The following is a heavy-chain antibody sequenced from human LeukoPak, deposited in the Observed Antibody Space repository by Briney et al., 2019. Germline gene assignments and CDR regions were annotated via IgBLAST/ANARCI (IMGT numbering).Heavy chain of an antibody. CDR1: GFTFSSYW. J-gene: IGHJ4*02. CDR2: MRQDGNEK. D-gene: IGHD3-22*01. V-gene: IGHV3-7*01. CDR3: ARDHGYYDSSGYYLDY. Sequence: PGGSLRLSCAASGFTFSSYWMTWVRQAPGKGLEWVANMRQDGNEKYYVDSVRGRFTISRDNAKNSLYLQMNSLRAEDTAVYYCARDHGYYDSSGYYLDYWGQGTLVTVSS.